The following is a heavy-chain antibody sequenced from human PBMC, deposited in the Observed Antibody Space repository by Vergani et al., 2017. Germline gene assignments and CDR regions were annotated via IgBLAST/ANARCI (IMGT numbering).Heavy chain of an antibody. CDR3: AGDTHSWQRADR. V-gene: IGHV4-59*01. CDR2: MYHSGST. D-gene: IGHD6-13*01. CDR1: GGSMSGYY. Sequence: QVRLQESGPGLVKPSETLSLTCSVSGGSMSGYYWSLIRLPPGKELEWIGYMYHSGSTNYNPSLETRVTISGDTSKNQFSLRLTSVTAADSAIYYCAGDTHSWQRADRWGQGLLVSVSS. J-gene: IGHJ5*02.